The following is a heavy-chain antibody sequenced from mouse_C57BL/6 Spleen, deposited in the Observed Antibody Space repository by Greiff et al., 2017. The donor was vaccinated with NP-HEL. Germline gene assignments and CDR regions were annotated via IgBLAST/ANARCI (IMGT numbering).Heavy chain of an antibody. J-gene: IGHJ2*01. V-gene: IGHV1-76*01. CDR1: GYTFTDYY. Sequence: QVQLQQSGAELVRPGASVKLSCKASGYTFTDYYINWVKQRPGQGLEWIARIYPGSGNTYYNEKFKGKATLTAEKSSSTAYMQLSSLTSEDSAVYFCARWSSTVVAQAGDGWGQGTTLTVSS. D-gene: IGHD1-1*01. CDR2: IYPGSGNT. CDR3: ARWSSTVVAQAGDG.